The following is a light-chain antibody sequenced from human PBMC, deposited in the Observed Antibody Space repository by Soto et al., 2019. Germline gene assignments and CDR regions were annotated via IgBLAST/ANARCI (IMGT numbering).Light chain of an antibody. J-gene: IGKJ4*01. CDR1: QSVSTN. V-gene: IGKV3-15*01. Sequence: ELVMTQSPATLSVSPGERATLSCRASQSVSTNLAWYQQKVGQAPRLLMYGASVRATGVPTRFSGSGSGTEFTLTISSLQSEDVAVYYCQQYNNWPDSFGGGTKVDVK. CDR2: GAS. CDR3: QQYNNWPDS.